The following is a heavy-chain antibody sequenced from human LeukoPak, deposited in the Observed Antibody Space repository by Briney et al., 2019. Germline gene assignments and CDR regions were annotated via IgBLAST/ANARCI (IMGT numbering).Heavy chain of an antibody. V-gene: IGHV3-33*01. D-gene: IGHD3-16*02. J-gene: IGHJ4*02. CDR3: AREDYDYVWGSYRPLDY. CDR1: GFTFSSYG. CDR2: IWYDGSYK. Sequence: GRSLRLSCAASGFTFSSYGMHWVRQAPGKGLEWVAVIWYDGSYKYYADSVKGRFTISRDNSKNTLYLQMNSLRAEDTAVYYCAREDYDYVWGSYRPLDYWGQGTLVTVSS.